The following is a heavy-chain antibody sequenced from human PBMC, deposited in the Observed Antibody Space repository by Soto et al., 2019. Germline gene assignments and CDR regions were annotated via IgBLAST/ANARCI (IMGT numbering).Heavy chain of an antibody. J-gene: IGHJ6*02. CDR2: ISGSGGST. CDR3: ARWPTLAVAGNMFYYGMEV. D-gene: IGHD6-19*01. Sequence: GGSRRLSCAASGCTFSSYAMSWVRQAPGKGLEWVSAISGSGGSTYYADSVKGRFTISRDNSKNTLYLQMNSLRAEDTAVYYCARWPTLAVAGNMFYYGMEVWGQGTTVTLSS. V-gene: IGHV3-23*01. CDR1: GCTFSSYA.